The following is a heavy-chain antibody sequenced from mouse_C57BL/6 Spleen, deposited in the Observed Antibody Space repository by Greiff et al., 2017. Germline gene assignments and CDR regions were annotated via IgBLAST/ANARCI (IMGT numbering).Heavy chain of an antibody. D-gene: IGHD1-3*01. Sequence: VQLVESGAELVRPGTSVKVSCKASGYAFTNYLIEWVKQRPGQGLEWIGVINPGSGGTNYNEKFKGKATLTADKSSSTAYMQLSSLTSEDSAVYFCAREVGPHFDYWGQGTTLTVSS. CDR2: INPGSGGT. J-gene: IGHJ2*01. CDR1: GYAFTNYL. CDR3: AREVGPHFDY. V-gene: IGHV1-54*01.